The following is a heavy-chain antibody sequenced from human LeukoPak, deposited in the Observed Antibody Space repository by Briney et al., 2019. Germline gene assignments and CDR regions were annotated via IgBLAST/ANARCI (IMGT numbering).Heavy chain of an antibody. CDR2: ISSSSSYI. D-gene: IGHD3-22*01. CDR3: AKDPGYDSSGYNAFDI. V-gene: IGHV3-21*04. Sequence: GGSLRLSCAASGFTFSSYSMNWVRQAPGKGLEWVSSISSSSSYIYYADSVKGRFTISRDNAKNSLYLQMNSLRAEDTAVYYCAKDPGYDSSGYNAFDIWGQGTMVTVSS. CDR1: GFTFSSYS. J-gene: IGHJ3*02.